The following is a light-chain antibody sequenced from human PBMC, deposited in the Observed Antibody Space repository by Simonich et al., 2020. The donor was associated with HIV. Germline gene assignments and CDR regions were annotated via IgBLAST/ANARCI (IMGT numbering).Light chain of an antibody. J-gene: IGKJ1*01. CDR3: QQYNNWPPT. CDR2: GAS. Sequence: EIVMTQSPATLSVSPGERATLSCRASQSVSPNLAWYQQKPGQAPRILIYGASTRATGIPARFSGSGSGTEFTLTISSMQSEDFAVYCCQQYNNWPPTFGQGTKVEIK. V-gene: IGKV3-15*01. CDR1: QSVSPN.